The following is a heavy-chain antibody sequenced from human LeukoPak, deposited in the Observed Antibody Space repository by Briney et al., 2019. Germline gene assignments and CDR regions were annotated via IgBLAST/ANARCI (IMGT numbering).Heavy chain of an antibody. CDR1: GFTFSSYE. CDR3: ARRGGDYEYYFDY. V-gene: IGHV3-48*03. J-gene: IGHJ4*02. Sequence: GGSLRLSCAASGFTFSSYEMNWVRQAPGKGLEWVSYISSSSSTIYYADSVKGRFTISRDKAKNSLYLQMNSLRAEDTAVYYCARRGGDYEYYFDYWGQGTLVTVSS. D-gene: IGHD4-17*01. CDR2: ISSSSSTI.